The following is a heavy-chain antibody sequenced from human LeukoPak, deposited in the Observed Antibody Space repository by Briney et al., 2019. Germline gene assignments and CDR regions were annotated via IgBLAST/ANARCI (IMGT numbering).Heavy chain of an antibody. CDR3: ARGLRRYCSSTSCRVEYFQH. CDR1: GFTFSSYS. J-gene: IGHJ1*01. V-gene: IGHV3-21*01. Sequence: GGSLRLSCAASGFTFSSYSMNWVRQAPGKGLEWVSSISSSSSYIYYADSVKGRFTISRDNAKNSLYLQMNSLRAEDTAVCYCARGLRRYCSSTSCRVEYFQHWGQGTLVTVSS. D-gene: IGHD2-2*01. CDR2: ISSSSSYI.